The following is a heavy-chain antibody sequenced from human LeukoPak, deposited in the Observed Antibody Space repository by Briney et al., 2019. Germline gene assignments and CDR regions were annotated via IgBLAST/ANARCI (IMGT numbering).Heavy chain of an antibody. J-gene: IGHJ4*02. Sequence: GGSLRLSCAASGFTFSSYAMHWVRQAPGKGLEWVAVISYDGSNKYYADSVKGRFTISRDNSKNTLYLQMNSLRAEDTAVYYCASDDFDYWGQGTLVTVSS. CDR3: ASDDFDY. CDR1: GFTFSSYA. V-gene: IGHV3-30-3*01. CDR2: ISYDGSNK.